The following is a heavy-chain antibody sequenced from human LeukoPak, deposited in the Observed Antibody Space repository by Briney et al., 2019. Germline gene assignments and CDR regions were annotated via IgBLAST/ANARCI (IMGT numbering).Heavy chain of an antibody. V-gene: IGHV3-7*01. D-gene: IGHD4-23*01. CDR2: IKQDGTEK. CDR1: GFTFSSYG. Sequence: GGSLRLSCAASGFTFSSYGMSWVRQAPGKGLEWVANIKQDGTEKYYVDPVKGRFTISRDNADNSLYLQLNSLRAEDTAVYYCARDRFGYGGNSGLWGQGTLVTVSS. J-gene: IGHJ4*02. CDR3: ARDRFGYGGNSGL.